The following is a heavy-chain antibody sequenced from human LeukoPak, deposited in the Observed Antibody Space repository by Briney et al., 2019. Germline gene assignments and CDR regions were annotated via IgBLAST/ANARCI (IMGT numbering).Heavy chain of an antibody. J-gene: IGHJ5*02. CDR1: GGSISSYY. Sequence: SETLSLTCTVSGGSISSYYWSWSRQPPGKGLEWIGYIYYSGSTNYNPSLKSRVTISVDTSKNQFSLKLSSVTAADTAVYYCARDLHDSSSVGPLWFDPWGQGTLVTVSS. D-gene: IGHD3-22*01. CDR3: ARDLHDSSSVGPLWFDP. V-gene: IGHV4-59*01. CDR2: IYYSGST.